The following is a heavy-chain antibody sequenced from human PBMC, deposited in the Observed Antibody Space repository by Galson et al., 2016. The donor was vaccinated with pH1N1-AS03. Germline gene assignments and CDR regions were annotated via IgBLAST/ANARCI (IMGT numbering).Heavy chain of an antibody. CDR2: ISPDGTSA. J-gene: IGHJ4*02. CDR3: AKPRAADWQAFNY. Sequence: SLRLSCAASGFPFSTYWMHWVRQAPGKGLAWVSRISPDGTSALYADSVKGRFTISRDNTQSTLYLQMDSLTAEDTAVYYCAKPRAADWQAFNYWGRGALVTVSS. CDR1: GFPFSTYW. V-gene: IGHV3-74*03. D-gene: IGHD3-9*01.